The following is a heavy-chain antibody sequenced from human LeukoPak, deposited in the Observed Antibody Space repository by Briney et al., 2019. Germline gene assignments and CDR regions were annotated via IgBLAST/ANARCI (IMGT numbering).Heavy chain of an antibody. Sequence: GESLKISCKGSGYSFTNYWIGWVRQMPGKGLEWMGIIYPGDSDTRYSPSFQGQVTISADKSISTAYLQWSGLKASDTAMYYCASSGITGTFFDAFDIWGQGTMVTVSS. J-gene: IGHJ3*02. CDR1: GYSFTNYW. CDR3: ASSGITGTFFDAFDI. V-gene: IGHV5-51*01. D-gene: IGHD1-20*01. CDR2: IYPGDSDT.